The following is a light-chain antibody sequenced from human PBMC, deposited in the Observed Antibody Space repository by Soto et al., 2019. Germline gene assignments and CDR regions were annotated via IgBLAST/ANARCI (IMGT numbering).Light chain of an antibody. CDR3: QQYDSLWTFGHPHGHDVLWT. J-gene: IGKJ1*01. V-gene: IGKV1-5*03. CDR2: KAS. Sequence: DIQMTQSPSTLSASIGDRVTITCRASQSISYWLAWYQQKPGKAPELLIYKASSLQTGVPSRFSGSGSGTEFTLNISSVQPDDFATYYCQQYDSLWTFGHPHGHDVLWTVGQGTKVDI. CDR1: QSISYW.